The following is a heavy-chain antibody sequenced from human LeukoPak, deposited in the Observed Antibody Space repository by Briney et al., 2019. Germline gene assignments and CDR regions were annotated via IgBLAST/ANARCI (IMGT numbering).Heavy chain of an antibody. Sequence: GGSLRLSCAASGFSFSNYWMSWVRQAPGKGLEWVANIKQDGSEEYYVDSVKGRFTISRDNAKSPLYLQMNSLRADDTAVYYCARDAGGYGFYGDYWGQGTLVTVSS. V-gene: IGHV3-7*01. D-gene: IGHD5-18*01. CDR3: ARDAGGYGFYGDY. J-gene: IGHJ4*02. CDR2: IKQDGSEE. CDR1: GFSFSNYW.